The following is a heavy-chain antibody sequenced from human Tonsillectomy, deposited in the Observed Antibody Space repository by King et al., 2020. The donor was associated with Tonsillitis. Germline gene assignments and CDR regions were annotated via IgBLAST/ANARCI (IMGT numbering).Heavy chain of an antibody. D-gene: IGHD2-21*02. V-gene: IGHV3-33*01. Sequence: VQLVESGGGVVPPGRSLRLSCAASGFTFSSYGMHWVRQAPGKGLEWVAVIWYDGSNKYYADSVKGRFTISRDNSKNTLYLQMNSLRAEDTAVYYCARDRDCGGDCSSGTFDYWGQGTLVTVSS. CDR3: ARDRDCGGDCSSGTFDY. J-gene: IGHJ4*02. CDR1: GFTFSSYG. CDR2: IWYDGSNK.